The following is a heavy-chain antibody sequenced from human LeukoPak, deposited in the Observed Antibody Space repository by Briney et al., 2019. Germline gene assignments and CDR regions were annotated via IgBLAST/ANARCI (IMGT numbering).Heavy chain of an antibody. J-gene: IGHJ5*02. CDR2: MNPNSGNT. Sequence: GGSLRLSCAASGFTFSSYEMNWVRQATGQGLEWMGWMNPNSGNTGYAQKLQGRVTMTRNTSISTAYMELSSLRSEDTAVYYCARGVGIAAAGVIWFDPWGQGTLVTVSS. CDR1: GFTFSSYE. CDR3: ARGVGIAAAGVIWFDP. D-gene: IGHD6-13*01. V-gene: IGHV1-8*01.